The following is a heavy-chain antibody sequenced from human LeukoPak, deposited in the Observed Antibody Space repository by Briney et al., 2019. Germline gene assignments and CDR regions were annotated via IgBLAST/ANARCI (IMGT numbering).Heavy chain of an antibody. Sequence: GGSLRLSCAASGFTFSSYWMHWVRQAPGKGLVWVSRINSDGSSTSYADSVKGRFTISRDNSKNTLYLQMNSLRAEDTAVYYCAKGGEGSKYYFDYWGQGTLVTVSS. J-gene: IGHJ4*02. CDR3: AKGGEGSKYYFDY. CDR1: GFTFSSYW. D-gene: IGHD2-21*01. V-gene: IGHV3-74*01. CDR2: INSDGSST.